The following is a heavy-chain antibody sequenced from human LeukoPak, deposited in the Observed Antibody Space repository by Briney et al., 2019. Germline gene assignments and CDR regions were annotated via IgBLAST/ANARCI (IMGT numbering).Heavy chain of an antibody. CDR3: AKGLDIVVVPAAEHHDY. Sequence: GGSLRLPCAASGFTFSSYGMHWVRQAPGKGLEWVAFIRYDGSKKYYADSVKGRFTISRDNSKNTLYLQMNSLRAEDTAVYYCAKGLDIVVVPAAEHHDYWGQGTLVTVSS. D-gene: IGHD2-2*01. V-gene: IGHV3-30*02. CDR1: GFTFSSYG. J-gene: IGHJ4*02. CDR2: IRYDGSKK.